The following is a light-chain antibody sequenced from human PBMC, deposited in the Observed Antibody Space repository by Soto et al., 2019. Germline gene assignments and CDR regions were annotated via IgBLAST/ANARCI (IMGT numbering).Light chain of an antibody. Sequence: DIQMTQSPSSLSASVGDRVTITCRASQSISNYVNWYQQRPGKAPKLLLYTASTLHSGVPSRFSGSGSGRDFSLPISRLQTDDFATYYAQQGYQSLPLTFGGGNKVEI. CDR1: QSISNY. CDR3: QQGYQSLPLT. J-gene: IGKJ4*01. V-gene: IGKV1-39*01. CDR2: TAS.